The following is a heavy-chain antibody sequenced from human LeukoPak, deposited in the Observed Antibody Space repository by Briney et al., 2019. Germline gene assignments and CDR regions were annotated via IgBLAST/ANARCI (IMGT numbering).Heavy chain of an antibody. CDR2: ISSSSSTI. CDR1: GFTFSSHS. J-gene: IGHJ4*02. CDR3: ASTTVTTKSVGFDY. Sequence: GGSLRLSCAASGFTFSSHSMNWVRQAPGKGLEWVSYISSSSSTIYYADSVKGRFTISRDNAKNSLYLQMNSLRAEDTAVYYCASTTVTTKSVGFDYWGQGTLVTVSS. V-gene: IGHV3-48*01. D-gene: IGHD4-17*01.